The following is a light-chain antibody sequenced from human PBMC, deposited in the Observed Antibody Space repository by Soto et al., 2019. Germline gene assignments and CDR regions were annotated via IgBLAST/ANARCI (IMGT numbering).Light chain of an antibody. V-gene: IGKV1-5*03. CDR1: QTISSW. J-gene: IGKJ1*01. CDR3: HHYNNYSDA. Sequence: DIEMTQSPSTLSVSVGERVTITCRASQTISSWLAWYQQKPGKAPKLLIYKASTLKTGVPSRFSGSGSGTEFTLTISSLQPDDFATYYCHHYNNYSDAFGEGTKVELK. CDR2: KAS.